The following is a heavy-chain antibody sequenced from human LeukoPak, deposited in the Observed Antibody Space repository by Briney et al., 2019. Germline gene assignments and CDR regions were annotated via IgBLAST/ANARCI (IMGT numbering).Heavy chain of an antibody. J-gene: IGHJ6*02. CDR2: ISGSGGST. CDR1: GFTFSSYA. D-gene: IGHD3-3*01. CDR3: AKAHARDYDFWSGSDYYDGMDV. Sequence: GASLRLSCAASGFTFSSYAMSWVRQAPGKGLEWVSAISGSGGSTYYADSVKGRFTISRDNSKNTLYLQMNSLRAEDTAVYYCAKAHARDYDFWSGSDYYDGMDVWGQGTTVTVSS. V-gene: IGHV3-23*01.